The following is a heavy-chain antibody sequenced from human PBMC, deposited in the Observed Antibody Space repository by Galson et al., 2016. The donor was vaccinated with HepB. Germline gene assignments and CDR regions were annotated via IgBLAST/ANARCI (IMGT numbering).Heavy chain of an antibody. V-gene: IGHV3-74*01. CDR1: GFTLSNSW. J-gene: IGHJ6*04. CDR2: INSNGNT. D-gene: IGHD1-26*01. Sequence: SLRLSCAASGFTLSNSWMHWVRQAPGRGLVWVTRINSNGNTDYADSVKGRFTISRDNAENTLYLQMNSLRAEDTAVYYCASPHSPWHAYGMHVWGKGTTVSVSS. CDR3: ASPHSPWHAYGMHV.